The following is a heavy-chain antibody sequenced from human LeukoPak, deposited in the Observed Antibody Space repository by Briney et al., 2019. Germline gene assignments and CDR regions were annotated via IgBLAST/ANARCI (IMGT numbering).Heavy chain of an antibody. D-gene: IGHD3-10*01. J-gene: IGHJ6*03. Sequence: PSETLSLTCSASGGSISSSNYYWGWIRQPPGKGLEWIGTIYYSGTTYYNPSLESRVTISEDMSKNQFSLTLRSVTAADTAVYYCARQISDYYYYYIDVWGKGTTVTVSS. CDR1: GGSISSSNYY. CDR2: IYYSGTT. V-gene: IGHV4-39*01. CDR3: ARQISDYYYYYIDV.